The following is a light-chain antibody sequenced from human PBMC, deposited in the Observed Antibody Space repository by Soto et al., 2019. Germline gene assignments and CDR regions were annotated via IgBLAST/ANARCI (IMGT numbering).Light chain of an antibody. CDR1: SSNLGAGYD. CDR2: GNS. Sequence: QSVLTQPPSVSGAPGQRVTISCTGSSSNLGAGYDVQWYQQLPGTAPKLLIYGNSNRPSGVPDRFSDSKSGTSASLAITGLQAEDEADYYCQSYDSSLSADYVFGTGTKVTVL. V-gene: IGLV1-40*01. CDR3: QSYDSSLSADYV. J-gene: IGLJ1*01.